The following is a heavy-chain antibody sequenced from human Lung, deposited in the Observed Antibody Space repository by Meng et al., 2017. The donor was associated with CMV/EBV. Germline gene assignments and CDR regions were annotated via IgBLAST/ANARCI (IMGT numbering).Heavy chain of an antibody. V-gene: IGHV4-59*01. D-gene: IGHD4-23*01. CDR3: ASSAYGGKFTDAFDI. CDR1: GGSISSYY. J-gene: IGHJ3*02. Sequence: SCTVSGGSISSYYWTWIRQPPGKGLEWIGSIYYSGSTNYNPSLKIRVTMSVDPSRKQFSLKLSSVLPADTAVYYCASSAYGGKFTDAFDIWGQGTMVTVSS. CDR2: IYYSGST.